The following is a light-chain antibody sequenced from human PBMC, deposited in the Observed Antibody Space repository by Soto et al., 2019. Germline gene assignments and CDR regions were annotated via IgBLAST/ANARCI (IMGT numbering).Light chain of an antibody. Sequence: DIVMTQSPLSLSVTLGQPASISCRSSQSLVYSDGYTYLNWFQQRPGQSPRRLIYKVSNRDSGVPDRFSGSWSGTDFTLKISRVEAEDVGVYYCMQGAQWPTFGQGTKLDIK. V-gene: IGKV2-30*01. CDR3: MQGAQWPT. CDR1: QSLVYSDGYTY. J-gene: IGKJ2*01. CDR2: KVS.